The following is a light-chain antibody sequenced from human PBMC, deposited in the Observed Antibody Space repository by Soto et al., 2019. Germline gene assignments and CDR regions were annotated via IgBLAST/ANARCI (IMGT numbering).Light chain of an antibody. V-gene: IGKV1-16*01. J-gene: IGKJ4*01. CDR2: AAS. CDR1: QDISNY. Sequence: DIQMTQSPSSVSTSVGDRVTITCRASQDISNYLAWFQQKPGKAPKPLIYAASSMQSGIPSRFSGSGSGTDFNLTISSLQPEDFAIYYCHQYNSCPLTFGRGTQVEIK. CDR3: HQYNSCPLT.